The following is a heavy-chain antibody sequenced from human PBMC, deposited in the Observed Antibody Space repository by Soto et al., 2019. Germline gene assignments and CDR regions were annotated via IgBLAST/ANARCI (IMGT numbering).Heavy chain of an antibody. V-gene: IGHV4-39*01. Sequence: SETLSLTCTVSGGSISSSSYYWGWIRQPPGKGLEWIGSIYYTGITHYNPSLKSRATISIDTSKNQFSLNLNSVTAADTAVYYCARQRPTDGRWEFANYYGMDVWGQGTPVTVSS. CDR1: GGSISSSSYY. D-gene: IGHD1-26*01. CDR2: IYYTGIT. CDR3: ARQRPTDGRWEFANYYGMDV. J-gene: IGHJ6*02.